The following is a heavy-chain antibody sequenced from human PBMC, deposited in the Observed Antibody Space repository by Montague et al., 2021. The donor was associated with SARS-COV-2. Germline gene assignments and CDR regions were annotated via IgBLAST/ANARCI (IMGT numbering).Heavy chain of an antibody. CDR1: GGSFSGYY. D-gene: IGHD4-17*01. J-gene: IGHJ4*02. CDR3: AKYGDWFDY. Sequence: SETLSLTCAVYGGSFSGYYWSWIRQPPGKGLEWIGEINHSGSTNYNPSLKSRVTISVDMSKNQFSLKLSSVTAADTAVYYCAKYGDWFDYWGQGTLVTVSS. CDR2: INHSGST. V-gene: IGHV4-34*01.